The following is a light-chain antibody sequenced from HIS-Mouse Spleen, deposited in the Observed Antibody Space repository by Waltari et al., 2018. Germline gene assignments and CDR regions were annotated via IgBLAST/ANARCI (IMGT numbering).Light chain of an antibody. CDR2: GAS. CDR1: QSVGNTY. Sequence: EIVLTQSPGPLSSSPGDRATLSCRPSQSVGNTYLAWYQQKPGQAPRPLIYGASSRATGIPDRFSGSGSGTDFTLTISRLEPEDFAVYYCQQYGSSPETFGQGTKVEIK. V-gene: IGKV3-20*01. J-gene: IGKJ1*01. CDR3: QQYGSSPET.